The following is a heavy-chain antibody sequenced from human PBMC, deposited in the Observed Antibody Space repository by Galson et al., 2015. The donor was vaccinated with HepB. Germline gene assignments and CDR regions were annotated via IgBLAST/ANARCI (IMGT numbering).Heavy chain of an antibody. CDR2: ISYDGSNK. V-gene: IGHV3-30-3*01. D-gene: IGHD3-16*01. CDR3: ARWELRLGFRGAFDI. J-gene: IGHJ3*02. Sequence: SLRLSCAASGFTFSSYAMHWVRQAPGKGLEWVAVISYDGSNKYYADSVKGRFTISRDNSKNTLYLQMNSLRAEDTAVYYCARWELRLGFRGAFDIWGQGTMVTVSS. CDR1: GFTFSSYA.